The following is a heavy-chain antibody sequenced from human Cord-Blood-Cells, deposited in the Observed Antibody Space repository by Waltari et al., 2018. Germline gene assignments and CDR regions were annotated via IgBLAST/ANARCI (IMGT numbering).Heavy chain of an antibody. CDR3: ARVARYCTGGVCYWYFDL. CDR2: INPDSGGT. Sequence: QVQLVQSGAEVKKPGASVKVSCKASGYTFTGYYMHLVRQAPGQGLEWMGRINPDSGGTNDAQKFQGRVTMTRDTSISTAYMELSRLRSDDTAVYYCARVARYCTGGVCYWYFDLWGRGTLVTVSS. J-gene: IGHJ2*01. D-gene: IGHD2-8*02. CDR1: GYTFTGYY. V-gene: IGHV1-2*06.